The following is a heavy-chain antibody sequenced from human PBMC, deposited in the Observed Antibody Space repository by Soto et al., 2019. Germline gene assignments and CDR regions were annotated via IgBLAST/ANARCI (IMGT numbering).Heavy chain of an antibody. CDR2: IYASGAT. V-gene: IGHV4-59*01. CDR1: GGSISTYY. D-gene: IGHD3-10*01. CDR3: ARSHSFDGSIYHYYFDF. J-gene: IGHJ4*02. Sequence: SETLSLTCTVSGGSISTYYWSWIRQPPGGTLEWIGYIYASGATTYNPSLESRVTMSVDMPNNEFSLELTSLTAADTAVYYCARSHSFDGSIYHYYFDFWGQGTLVTVST.